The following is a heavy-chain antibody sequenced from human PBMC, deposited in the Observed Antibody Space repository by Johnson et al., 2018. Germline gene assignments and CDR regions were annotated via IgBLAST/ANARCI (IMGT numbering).Heavy chain of an antibody. CDR2: IRSKAYTGTT. Sequence: VQLVQSGGGLVQSGRSLRLSCTTSGFTFGDYAMNWFRQAPGKGLEWVSFIRSKAYTGTTDYAASVKGRFTVSRDDSKSIAYLQMNTLKTEDTGVYYCSRGFRRGRASVVYYMDVWGKGTTVTVSS. CDR3: SRGFRRGRASVVYYMDV. D-gene: IGHD3-10*01. V-gene: IGHV3-49*03. J-gene: IGHJ6*03. CDR1: GFTFGDYA.